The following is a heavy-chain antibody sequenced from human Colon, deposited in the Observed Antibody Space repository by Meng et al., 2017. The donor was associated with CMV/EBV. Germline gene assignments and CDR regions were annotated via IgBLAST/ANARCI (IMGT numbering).Heavy chain of an antibody. CDR1: AGYLSGYY. CDR2: INQSGST. V-gene: IGHV4-34*01. J-gene: IGHJ4*02. Sequence: SETLSLTCAVSAGYLSGYYWSWIRQPPGKGLEWIGEINQSGSTNYNPSLKSRVAISLGTSGNQFSLKVNSVTAADTAVYYCARDNYDSSDFHYFDYWGQGTLVTVSS. D-gene: IGHD3-22*01. CDR3: ARDNYDSSDFHYFDY.